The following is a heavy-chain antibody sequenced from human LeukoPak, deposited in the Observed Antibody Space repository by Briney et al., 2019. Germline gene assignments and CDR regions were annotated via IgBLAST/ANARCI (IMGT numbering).Heavy chain of an antibody. J-gene: IGHJ4*02. Sequence: GGSLRLSCAASGFTFSRYAMSWVRQAPGTGLEWVSAISGSASSTYYADSVKGRFTISRDNSKNTLYLQMSSLRAEDTAVYYCVKDDSSGFRSYFDYWGQGTLVTVSS. D-gene: IGHD3-22*01. CDR3: VKDDSSGFRSYFDY. CDR1: GFTFSRYA. V-gene: IGHV3-23*01. CDR2: ISGSASST.